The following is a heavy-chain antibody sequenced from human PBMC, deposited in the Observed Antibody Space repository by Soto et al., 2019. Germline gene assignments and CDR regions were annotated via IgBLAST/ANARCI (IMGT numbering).Heavy chain of an antibody. Sequence: LRLSCAASGFTFSSYEMNWVRQAPGKGLEWVSYISSSGSDRYYADSVRGRFTISRGNAKNSLYLQMTSLRAEDTGVYYCVRAQANYYYYGLDVWGQGTTVTVSS. CDR3: VRAQANYYYYGLDV. CDR2: ISSSGSDR. J-gene: IGHJ6*02. V-gene: IGHV3-48*03. CDR1: GFTFSSYE.